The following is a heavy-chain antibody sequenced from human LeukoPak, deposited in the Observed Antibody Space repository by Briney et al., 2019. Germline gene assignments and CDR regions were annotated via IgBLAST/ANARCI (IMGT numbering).Heavy chain of an antibody. J-gene: IGHJ3*02. Sequence: KPGGSLRLSCAASGFTFSDYYMSWIRQAPGKGLEWVSYISSSGSTIYYADSVKGRFTISRDNAKNSLYLQMNSLRAEDTAVYYCARDLTYYYDSSGYYSAAGGAFDIWGQGTMVTVSS. V-gene: IGHV3-11*01. CDR2: ISSSGSTI. CDR3: ARDLTYYYDSSGYYSAAGGAFDI. D-gene: IGHD3-22*01. CDR1: GFTFSDYY.